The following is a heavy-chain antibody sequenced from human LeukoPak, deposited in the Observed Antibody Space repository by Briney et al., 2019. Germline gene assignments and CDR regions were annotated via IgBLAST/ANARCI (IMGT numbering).Heavy chain of an antibody. Sequence: PSETLSLTCTVSGGSISSYYWSWIRQPPGKGLEWIGYIYYSGITNYNPSLKSRVTISVDTSKNQFSLKLSSVTAADTAVYYCARLDYGGKSPVYYYGMDVWGQGTTVTVSS. J-gene: IGHJ6*02. CDR2: IYYSGIT. CDR1: GGSISSYY. V-gene: IGHV4-59*08. D-gene: IGHD4-23*01. CDR3: ARLDYGGKSPVYYYGMDV.